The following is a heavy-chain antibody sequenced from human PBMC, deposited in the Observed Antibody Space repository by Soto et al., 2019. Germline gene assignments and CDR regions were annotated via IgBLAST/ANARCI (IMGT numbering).Heavy chain of an antibody. Sequence: GESLKISCKGSGYSFTSYWISWVRQMPGKGLEWMGRIDPSDSYTNYSPSFQGHVTISADKSISTAYLQWSSLKASDTAMYYCARGDIVVAPAARNDAFDICGEGTMVPV. D-gene: IGHD2-2*01. CDR3: ARGDIVVAPAARNDAFDI. CDR1: GYSFTSYW. CDR2: IDPSDSYT. J-gene: IGHJ3*02. V-gene: IGHV5-10-1*01.